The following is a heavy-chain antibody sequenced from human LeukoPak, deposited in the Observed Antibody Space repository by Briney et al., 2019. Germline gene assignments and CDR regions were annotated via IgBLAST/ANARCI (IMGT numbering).Heavy chain of an antibody. CDR2: IYTSGST. V-gene: IGHV4-4*07. D-gene: IGHD2-21*02. J-gene: IGHJ4*02. CDR3: ASDPGDYPPYYFDY. Sequence: SETLSLTCTVSGGSISRYYWSWIRQPAGKGLEWIGRIYTSGSTNYNPSLKSRVTMSVDTSKNQFSLKLTSVTAADTAVYYCASDPGDYPPYYFDYWGQGTLVTVSS. CDR1: GGSISRYY.